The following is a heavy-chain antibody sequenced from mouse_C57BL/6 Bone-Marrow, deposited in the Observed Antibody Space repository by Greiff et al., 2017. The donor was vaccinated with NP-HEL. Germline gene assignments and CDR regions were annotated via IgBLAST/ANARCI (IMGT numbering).Heavy chain of an antibody. CDR2: INYDGSST. J-gene: IGHJ4*01. V-gene: IGHV5-16*01. Sequence: EVKLVESEGGLVQPGSSMTLSCTASGFTFSDYYMAWVRQVPEKGLEWVANINYDGSSTYYLDSLKSRFIISRDNAKNILYLQMSSLKSEDTATYYCAREGTVYAMDYWGQGTSVTVSS. D-gene: IGHD1-1*01. CDR1: GFTFSDYY. CDR3: AREGTVYAMDY.